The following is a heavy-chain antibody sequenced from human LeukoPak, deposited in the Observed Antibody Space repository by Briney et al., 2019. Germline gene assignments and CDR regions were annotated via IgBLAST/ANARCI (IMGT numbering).Heavy chain of an antibody. Sequence: GASLKISCKGSGYIFTSYWIGWVRQLPGKGLEWMGIIYPGDSDTRYSPSFQGQVTISADKSISTAYLQWSSLKASDTAMYYCARHGVTMVRGVIKNYYYYMDVWGKGTTVTVSS. CDR2: IYPGDSDT. D-gene: IGHD3-10*01. CDR3: ARHGVTMVRGVIKNYYYYMDV. J-gene: IGHJ6*03. CDR1: GYIFTSYW. V-gene: IGHV5-51*01.